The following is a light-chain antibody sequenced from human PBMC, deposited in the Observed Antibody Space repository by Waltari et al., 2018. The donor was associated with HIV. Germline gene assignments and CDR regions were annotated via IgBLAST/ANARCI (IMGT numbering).Light chain of an antibody. Sequence: QSVVTQPPSASGTPGQTVTISCVGSRSKVASYNVNWYQQFPGTAPKPLIYRNSQRPSGVPDRLFGSKSGTSACLANSGLQSADEADYYCAAWDDSLHGWVFGGGTKLTVL. V-gene: IGLV1-44*01. J-gene: IGLJ3*02. CDR1: RSKVASYN. CDR3: AAWDDSLHGWV. CDR2: RNS.